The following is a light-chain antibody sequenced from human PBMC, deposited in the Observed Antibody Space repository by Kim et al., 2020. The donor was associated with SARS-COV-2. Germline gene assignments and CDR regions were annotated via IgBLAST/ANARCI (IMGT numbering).Light chain of an antibody. J-gene: IGLJ1*01. CDR1: SGDVGVYNY. CDR2: AVS. CDR3: SSYAASSTYV. V-gene: IGLV2-14*03. Sequence: QSALTQPASVSGSPGQSITISCTATSGDVGVYNYVSWYQHHPGKAPKLMIYAVSHRPSGISDRFSGSKSGNTASLTISGLQAEDEADYYCSSYAASSTYVFGAGTKVTVL.